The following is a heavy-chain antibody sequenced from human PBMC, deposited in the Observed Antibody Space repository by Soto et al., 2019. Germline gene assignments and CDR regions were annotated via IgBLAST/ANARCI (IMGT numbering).Heavy chain of an antibody. CDR2: ISPSTSHI. Sequence: EVHLVESGGGLVKPGGSLRLXXXXXGXXFSSCTXNWVRQAPGKGLEWVSSISPSTSHIYYADSVKGRFTNSRDNAKNSLFLQMNSLRAEDTAVYYCSGCSGGACHQNXGMDVWGQGTTVTVSS. J-gene: IGHJ6*02. V-gene: IGHV3-21*01. CDR1: GXXFSSCT. D-gene: IGHD2-15*01. CDR3: SGCSGGACHQNXGMDV.